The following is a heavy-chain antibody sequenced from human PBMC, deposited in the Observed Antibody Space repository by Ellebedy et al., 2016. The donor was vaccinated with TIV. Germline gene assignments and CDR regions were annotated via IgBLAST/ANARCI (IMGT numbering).Heavy chain of an antibody. CDR1: GFTFSSCA. J-gene: IGHJ4*02. D-gene: IGHD6-6*01. Sequence: GESLKISCAASGFTFSSCAMGWVRQTPGKGLEWVSTISLSGGNTYYADSVKGRFTISRDNSKNTLYLQMHSLRAEDTAIYYCAKHSSSPAVVLDSWGQGTLVTVSS. V-gene: IGHV3-23*01. CDR2: ISLSGGNT. CDR3: AKHSSSPAVVLDS.